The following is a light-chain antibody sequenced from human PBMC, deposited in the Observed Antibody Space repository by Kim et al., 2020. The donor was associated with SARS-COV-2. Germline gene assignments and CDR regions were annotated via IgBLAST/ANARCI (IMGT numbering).Light chain of an antibody. CDR1: QSANSN. V-gene: IGKV3-15*01. CDR3: QQYDKWPLT. Sequence: LSPADRATLSCRASQSANSNLAWYQQKPGQAPRLLIYDASTRATDIPARFSGSGSGTDFTLTISCLQSEDFAVYYCQQYDKWPLTFGGGTKVDIK. CDR2: DAS. J-gene: IGKJ4*01.